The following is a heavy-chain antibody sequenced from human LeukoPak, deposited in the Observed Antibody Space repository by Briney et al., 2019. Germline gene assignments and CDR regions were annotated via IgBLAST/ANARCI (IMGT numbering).Heavy chain of an antibody. CDR3: AKDLWHVVRMIDH. D-gene: IGHD2-21*01. Sequence: GGSLRLSCEGSGFTFSKYAMNWVRQAPGKGLEWVSAMSGTGASTYYIDSVKGRFTISRDNSNNTLYLQMNSLRAEDTAIYYCAKDLWHVVRMIDHWGQGVLVTVSS. CDR2: MSGTGAST. V-gene: IGHV3-23*01. CDR1: GFTFSKYA. J-gene: IGHJ4*02.